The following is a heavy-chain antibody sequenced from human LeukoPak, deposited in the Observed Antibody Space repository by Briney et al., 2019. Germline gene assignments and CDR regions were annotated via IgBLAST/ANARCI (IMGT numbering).Heavy chain of an antibody. CDR1: GFTFSSYA. CDR3: ARDHRGVRDYFDY. Sequence: GGSLRLSCAASGFTFSSYAMHWVRQAPGKGLEWVAVISYEGSNKYYADSVKGRFTISRDNSKNTLYLQMNSLRAEDTAVYYCARDHRGVRDYFDYWGQGTLVTVSS. V-gene: IGHV3-30-3*01. CDR2: ISYEGSNK. D-gene: IGHD3-10*01. J-gene: IGHJ4*02.